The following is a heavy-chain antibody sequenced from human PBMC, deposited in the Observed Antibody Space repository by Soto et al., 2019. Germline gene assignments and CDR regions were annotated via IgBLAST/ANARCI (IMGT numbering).Heavy chain of an antibody. Sequence: VGSLRLSCAGSGFTFSNYAMSWVRQAPGKGLAWVSAISGSGGSTYYADSVKGRFTISRDNSKNTLYLQMNSLRAEDTALYYCAKVPVGATGRFDYWGQGTLVTVSS. CDR2: ISGSGGST. CDR3: AKVPVGATGRFDY. V-gene: IGHV3-23*01. J-gene: IGHJ4*02. D-gene: IGHD1-26*01. CDR1: GFTFSNYA.